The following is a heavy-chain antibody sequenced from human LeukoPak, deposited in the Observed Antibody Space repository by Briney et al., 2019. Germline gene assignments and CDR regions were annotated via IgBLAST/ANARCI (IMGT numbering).Heavy chain of an antibody. CDR2: IYYSGYT. J-gene: IGHJ4*02. CDR1: GGSISSYY. Sequence: ASETLSLTCTVSGGSISSYYWSWIRQPPGKGLEWIGYIYYSGYTNYNPSLKSRVTISLDTSKNQFSLKLSSVTAADTAVYYCAREADSSGYYYWGQGTLVTVSS. V-gene: IGHV4-59*01. D-gene: IGHD3-22*01. CDR3: AREADSSGYYY.